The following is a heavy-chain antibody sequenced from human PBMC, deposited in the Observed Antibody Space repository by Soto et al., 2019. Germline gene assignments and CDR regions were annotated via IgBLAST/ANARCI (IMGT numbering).Heavy chain of an antibody. CDR3: ARASDSGTRYESFDS. CDR2: ISNDGSDK. Sequence: SGGSLRLSCAASGFTFSSFAMHWVRQAPGKGLEWVAIISNDGSDKYDADSVKGRFTISRDNSNNTLFLQMNSLRAEDTAVYYCARASDSGTRYESFDSWCQGTLVTVSS. D-gene: IGHD3-10*01. J-gene: IGHJ4*02. CDR1: GFTFSSFA. V-gene: IGHV3-30*04.